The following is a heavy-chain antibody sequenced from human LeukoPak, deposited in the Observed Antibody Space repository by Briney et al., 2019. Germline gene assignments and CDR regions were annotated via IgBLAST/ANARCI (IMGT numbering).Heavy chain of an antibody. CDR1: GFTFPAYA. D-gene: IGHD1-26*01. CDR3: AKGRRWEPRRDAFDI. J-gene: IGHJ3*02. V-gene: IGHV3-23*01. Sequence: GGSLRLSCAASGFTFPAYAMSWVRQAPGQELQWLSAITGAGGNTYYADPVKGRFTVSRDNSKNTLYLQMNSLRAEDTAMYYCAKGRRWEPRRDAFDIWGQGTMVTVSS. CDR2: ITGAGGNT.